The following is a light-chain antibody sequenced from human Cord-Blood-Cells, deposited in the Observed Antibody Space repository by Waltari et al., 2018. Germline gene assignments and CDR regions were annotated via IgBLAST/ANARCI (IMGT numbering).Light chain of an antibody. CDR1: SSDVGSYNL. CDR2: EGS. J-gene: IGLJ3*02. CDR3: CSYAGSSTWV. V-gene: IGLV2-23*01. Sequence: QSALTQPASVSGSPGQSITISCTGTSSDVGSYNLVSWYQQHPGKAPKLMIYEGSKRPSGFSNRFSGSKSSTTACLTVSGLQAEDEADYYCCSYAGSSTWVFGGGTQLTVL.